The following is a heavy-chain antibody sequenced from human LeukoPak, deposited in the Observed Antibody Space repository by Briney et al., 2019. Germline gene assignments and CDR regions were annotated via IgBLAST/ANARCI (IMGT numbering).Heavy chain of an antibody. Sequence: GGSLRLSCAASGFTFSTYGMSWVRQAPGKGLQWVSTVSGSGGSTYYADSVKGRFTISRDNSKNTLYLQMNSLRAEDTAVYYCAKGTAAAGLLFDYWGQGTLVTVSS. CDR1: GFTFSTYG. J-gene: IGHJ4*02. CDR2: VSGSGGST. V-gene: IGHV3-23*01. CDR3: AKGTAAAGLLFDY. D-gene: IGHD6-13*01.